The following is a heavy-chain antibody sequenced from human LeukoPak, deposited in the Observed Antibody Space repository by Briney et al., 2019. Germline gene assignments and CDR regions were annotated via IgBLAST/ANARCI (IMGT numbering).Heavy chain of an antibody. CDR2: ISGGSGST. Sequence: PGGSLRLSCAASGFTFSSYAMSWVRQAPGKGLAWVSTISGGSGSTYCADSVKGRFTISRDNSKNTLYLQMNSLRAEDTALYYCAKVNDGAYTYFDYWGQGTLVTVSS. D-gene: IGHD3-16*01. J-gene: IGHJ4*02. V-gene: IGHV3-23*01. CDR3: AKVNDGAYTYFDY. CDR1: GFTFSSYA.